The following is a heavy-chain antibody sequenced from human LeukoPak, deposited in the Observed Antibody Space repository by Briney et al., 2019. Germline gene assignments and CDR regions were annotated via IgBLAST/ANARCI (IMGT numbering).Heavy chain of an antibody. CDR3: ARADILTGYPFDY. CDR2: ICGSGST. CDR1: GGSISSGSYF. V-gene: IGHV4-61*02. Sequence: SQTLSLTCTVSGGSISSGSYFWSWIRQPAGKGLEWIGRICGSGSTNYNPSLKSRVSISVDTSKNQFSLKLSSVTATDTAVYYCARADILTGYPFDYWGQGTLVTVSS. J-gene: IGHJ4*02. D-gene: IGHD3-9*01.